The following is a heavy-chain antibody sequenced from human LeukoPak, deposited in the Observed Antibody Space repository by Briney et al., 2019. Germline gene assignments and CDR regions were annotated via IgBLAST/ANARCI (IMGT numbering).Heavy chain of an antibody. Sequence: GASVKVSCKASGYTFTSYDINWVRQATGQGLEWMGWISGYNGNTNYAQKLQGRVTMTTDTSTSTAYMELRSLKSDDTAVYYCARHPNGGSFDYWGQGTLVTVSS. V-gene: IGHV1-18*01. CDR3: ARHPNGGSFDY. CDR2: ISGYNGNT. D-gene: IGHD3-10*01. J-gene: IGHJ4*02. CDR1: GYTFTSYD.